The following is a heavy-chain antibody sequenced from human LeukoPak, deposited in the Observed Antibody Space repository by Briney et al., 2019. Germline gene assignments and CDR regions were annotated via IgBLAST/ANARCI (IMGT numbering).Heavy chain of an antibody. CDR1: GGSISSSSYY. Sequence: PSETLSLTCTVSGGSISSSSYYWGWIRQPPGKGLEWIGSVHYTGGIYRNPSLKSRVTIPVDTSKNQFSLNLTSVTAADTAVYYCARDLMRRDAFDIWGEGTLVTVSS. CDR2: VHYTGGI. CDR3: ARDLMRRDAFDI. V-gene: IGHV4-39*07. D-gene: IGHD3-9*01. J-gene: IGHJ3*02.